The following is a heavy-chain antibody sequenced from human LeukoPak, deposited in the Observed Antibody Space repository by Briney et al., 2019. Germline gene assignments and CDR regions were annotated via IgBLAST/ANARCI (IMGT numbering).Heavy chain of an antibody. CDR2: IYYSGSP. Sequence: SETLSLTCTVSGGSISSGDYYWSWIRQPPGKGLEWIGYIYYSGSPYYNPSLKSRVTISVDMSKNQFSLKLSSVTAADTAVYYCAREPAAMGFDYWGRGTLVTVSS. J-gene: IGHJ4*02. D-gene: IGHD2-2*01. CDR1: GGSISSGDYY. CDR3: AREPAAMGFDY. V-gene: IGHV4-30-4*01.